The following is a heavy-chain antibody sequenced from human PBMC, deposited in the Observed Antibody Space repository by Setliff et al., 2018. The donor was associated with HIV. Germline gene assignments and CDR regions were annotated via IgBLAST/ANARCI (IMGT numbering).Heavy chain of an antibody. CDR3: ARGTTATDYYYYMDV. Sequence: ASVMVSCKASGYTFTDHYMHWVQQAPGKGLEWMGRVEPQHGETIFAGKFQGRVTITADTSTDTAYMELSSLRSEDTAVYLCARGTTATDYYYYMDVWGKGTSVTVSS. CDR2: VEPQHGET. V-gene: IGHV1-69-2*01. D-gene: IGHD4-17*01. CDR1: GYTFTDHY. J-gene: IGHJ6*03.